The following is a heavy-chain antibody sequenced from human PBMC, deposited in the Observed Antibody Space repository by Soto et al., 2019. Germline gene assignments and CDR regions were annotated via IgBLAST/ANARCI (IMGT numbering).Heavy chain of an antibody. CDR1: GYTFTSYG. CDR2: ISAYNGNT. V-gene: IGHV1-18*01. D-gene: IGHD3-10*01. Sequence: GASVKVSCKASGYTFTSYGISWVRQAPGQGLEWMGWISAYNGNTNYAQKLQGRVTMTTDTSTSTAYMELRSLRSDDTAVYYCARVPITMVRGVINPLPFDYWGQGTLVTVSS. CDR3: ARVPITMVRGVINPLPFDY. J-gene: IGHJ4*02.